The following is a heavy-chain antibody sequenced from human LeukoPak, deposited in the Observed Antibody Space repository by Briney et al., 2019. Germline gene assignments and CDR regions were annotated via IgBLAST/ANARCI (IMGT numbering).Heavy chain of an antibody. D-gene: IGHD5-12*01. V-gene: IGHV4-4*07. Sequence: SETLSLTCTVSGGSISSYYWSWIRQPPGKGLEWIGRMYTSGSTKYNPSLKGRVTMSVDTSKNQFSLKLSSVTAADTAVYYCARDYSGYDYWGQGTLVTVSS. J-gene: IGHJ4*02. CDR2: MYTSGST. CDR1: GGSISSYY. CDR3: ARDYSGYDY.